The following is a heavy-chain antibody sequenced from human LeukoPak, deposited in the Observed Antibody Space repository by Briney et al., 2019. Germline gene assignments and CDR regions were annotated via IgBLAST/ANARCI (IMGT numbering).Heavy chain of an antibody. CDR1: SVSISSHD. V-gene: IGHV4-59*11. J-gene: IGHJ6*03. D-gene: IGHD6-6*01. CDR2: SHYSGDT. CDR3: AKGEYSRTSYYHYYMDV. Sequence: SSETLSLTCTVSSVSISSHDWSWIRQSPGKGLEWIGYSHYSGDTSYNPSLKSRVTISLDTSKNQFSLRLSSVTAADTAVYFCAKGEYSRTSYYHYYMDVWGKGTTVTVSS.